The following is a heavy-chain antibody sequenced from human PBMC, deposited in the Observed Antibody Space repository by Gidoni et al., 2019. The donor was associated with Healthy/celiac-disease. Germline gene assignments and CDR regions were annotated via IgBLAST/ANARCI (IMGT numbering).Heavy chain of an antibody. D-gene: IGHD1-20*01. CDR2: ISSSSSYI. V-gene: IGHV3-21*01. Sequence: EVQLVESGGGLVKPGGSLRLSCAASGFTFSSYSMNWVRQAPGKGLEWVSSISSSSSYIYYADSVKGRFTISRDNAKNSLYLQMNSLRAEDTAVYYCARDVRGYNWNLDAFDIWGQGTMVTVSS. CDR1: GFTFSSYS. J-gene: IGHJ3*02. CDR3: ARDVRGYNWNLDAFDI.